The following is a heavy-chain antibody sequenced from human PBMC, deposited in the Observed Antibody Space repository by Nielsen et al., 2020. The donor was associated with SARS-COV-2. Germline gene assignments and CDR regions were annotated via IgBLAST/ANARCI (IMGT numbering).Heavy chain of an antibody. V-gene: IGHV3-9*01. J-gene: IGHJ4*02. CDR2: ISWNSGSI. CDR3: AKAPNPLAAAGYYYFDY. CDR1: GFTFDDYA. D-gene: IGHD6-13*01. Sequence: LKISCAASGFTFDDYAMHRVRQAPGKGLEWVSGISWNSGSIGYADSVKGRFTISRDNAKNSLYLQMNSLRAEDTALYYCAKAPNPLAAAGYYYFDYWGQGTLVTVSS.